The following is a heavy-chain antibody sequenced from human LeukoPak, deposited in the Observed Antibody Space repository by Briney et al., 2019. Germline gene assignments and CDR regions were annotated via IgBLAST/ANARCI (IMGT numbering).Heavy chain of an antibody. D-gene: IGHD2-8*02. CDR2: ICYDGSNK. V-gene: IGHV3-33*01. J-gene: IGHJ1*01. CDR3: ARGYCNGGVCPYNLLPFLD. Sequence: GRSLRLSCAASGFTFSSYGMHWVRQAPGKGLEWVAVICYDGSNKYYADSVKGRFTIPRDNANNTRYLKMTSLRADETGGYYCARGYCNGGVCPYNLLPFLDWGQGTLVIVSS. CDR1: GFTFSSYG.